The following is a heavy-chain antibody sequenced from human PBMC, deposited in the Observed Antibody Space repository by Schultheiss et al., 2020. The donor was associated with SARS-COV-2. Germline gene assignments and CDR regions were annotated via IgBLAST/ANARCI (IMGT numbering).Heavy chain of an antibody. CDR1: GGTFSSYA. D-gene: IGHD3-10*01. Sequence: SVKVSCKASGGTFSSYAISWVRQAPGQGLEWMGGIIPIFGTANYAQKFQGRVTITADESTSTAYMELSSLRSEDTAVYYCARGGIMVRGVEYYYYGMDVWGQGTTVTVSS. CDR3: ARGGIMVRGVEYYYYGMDV. J-gene: IGHJ6*02. CDR2: IIPIFGTA. V-gene: IGHV1-69*13.